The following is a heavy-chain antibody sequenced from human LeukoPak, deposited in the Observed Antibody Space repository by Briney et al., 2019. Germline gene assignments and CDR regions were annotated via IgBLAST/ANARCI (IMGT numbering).Heavy chain of an antibody. Sequence: GGSLRLSCAASGFTFSNYWMSWVRQASGKGLEWVANIKQDGSEKYYVDSVKGRFTISRDNAKNSLYLQMNSLRAEDTAVYYCAKDHGGIAIWGQGTMVTVSS. J-gene: IGHJ3*02. CDR3: AKDHGGIAI. CDR1: GFTFSNYW. V-gene: IGHV3-7*01. CDR2: IKQDGSEK. D-gene: IGHD6-13*01.